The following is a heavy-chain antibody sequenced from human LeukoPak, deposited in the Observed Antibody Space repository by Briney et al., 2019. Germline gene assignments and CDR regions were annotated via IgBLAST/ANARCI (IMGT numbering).Heavy chain of an antibody. J-gene: IGHJ4*02. V-gene: IGHV3-74*01. CDR2: INDDGSAT. D-gene: IGHD6-19*01. CDR3: ARILDSAWGELGY. CDR1: GFTFSNYW. Sequence: GGSLRLSCAASGFTFSNYWMHWVRQVPGKGLVWVSRINDDGSATFYADSVKGRFTISRDNAKNTLFLQINSLRAEDTAVYYCARILDSAWGELGYWGQGTLVTVSS.